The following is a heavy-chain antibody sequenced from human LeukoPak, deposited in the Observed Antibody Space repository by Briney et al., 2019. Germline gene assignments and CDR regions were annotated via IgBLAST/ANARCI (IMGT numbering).Heavy chain of an antibody. Sequence: VSVKVSCKGSGYTFTSIGLSWVRQAPGQGLEWMGWIDNYSGDTEYAQNFQGRVTMTTDTTTSTAYMELRSLRSDDTAVYYCARDYSIRVAASSYGMDVWGQGTTVTVSS. J-gene: IGHJ6*02. CDR2: IDNYSGDT. CDR3: ARDYSIRVAASSYGMDV. CDR1: GYTFTSIG. V-gene: IGHV1-18*01. D-gene: IGHD6-19*01.